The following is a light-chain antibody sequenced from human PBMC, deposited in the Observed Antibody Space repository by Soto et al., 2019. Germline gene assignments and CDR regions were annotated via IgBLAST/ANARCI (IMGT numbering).Light chain of an antibody. J-gene: IGKJ2*01. CDR1: QSVSSSF. CDR2: GVS. CDR3: QQYTSLPLT. Sequence: EIVLTQSPGTLYLSPGERATLSCRASQSVSSSFLAWYQQKPGQAPRLLMYGVSTRATGIPDRFSGSGSGTDFTLTISRLEPADFAMYYCQQYTSLPLTFGQGSKLDIK. V-gene: IGKV3-20*01.